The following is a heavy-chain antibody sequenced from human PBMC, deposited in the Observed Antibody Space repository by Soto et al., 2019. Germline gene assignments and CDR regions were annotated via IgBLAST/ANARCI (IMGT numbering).Heavy chain of an antibody. D-gene: IGHD2-2*01. CDR1: GYSFTSYW. Sequence: GESLKISCKGSGYSFTSYWISWVCQMPGKVLEWMGRIDPSDSYTNYSPSFQGHVTISADKSISTAYLQWSSLKASHTAMYYCATDIVVVPAAIEDYWGQGTLVTVSS. CDR2: IDPSDSYT. J-gene: IGHJ4*02. CDR3: ATDIVVVPAAIEDY. V-gene: IGHV5-10-1*01.